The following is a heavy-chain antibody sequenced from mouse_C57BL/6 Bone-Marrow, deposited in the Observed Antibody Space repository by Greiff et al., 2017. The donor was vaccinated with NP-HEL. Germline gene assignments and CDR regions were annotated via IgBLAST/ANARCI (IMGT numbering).Heavy chain of an antibody. Sequence: EVQLQQSGPVLVKPGASVKMSCKASGYTFTDYYMNWVKQSHGKSLEWIGVINPYNGGTSYNQKFKGKATLTVDKSSSTAYMELNSLTSEDSAVYYCARRGLVAEGYAMDYWGQGTSVTVSS. CDR3: ARRGLVAEGYAMDY. CDR2: INPYNGGT. J-gene: IGHJ4*01. CDR1: GYTFTDYY. D-gene: IGHD1-1*01. V-gene: IGHV1-19*01.